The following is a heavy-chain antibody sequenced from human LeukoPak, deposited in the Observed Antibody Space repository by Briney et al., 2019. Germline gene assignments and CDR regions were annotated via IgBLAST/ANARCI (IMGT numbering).Heavy chain of an antibody. D-gene: IGHD6-25*01. Sequence: PGGSLRLSCAASGFTFSSYAMHWVRQAPGKGLEYVSAISSNGGSTYYANSVKGRFTISRDNSKNTLYLQMGSLRAEDMAVYYCASSPIKRPLTFDIWGQGTMVTVSS. CDR1: GFTFSSYA. CDR2: ISSNGGST. CDR3: ASSPIKRPLTFDI. V-gene: IGHV3-64*01. J-gene: IGHJ3*02.